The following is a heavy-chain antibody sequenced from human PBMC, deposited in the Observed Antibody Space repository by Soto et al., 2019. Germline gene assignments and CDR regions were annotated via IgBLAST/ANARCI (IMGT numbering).Heavy chain of an antibody. CDR3: ARDWAQYGMDV. D-gene: IGHD3-16*01. CDR1: GDSVSSKSGA. V-gene: IGHV6-1*01. J-gene: IGHJ6*02. CDR2: TYYRTNWHN. Sequence: QVQLQQSGPRLVKPSQTLSLTCAISGDSVSSKSGAWNWIRQSPSRGLEWLGRTYYRTNWHNDSAVSVRSRIIINPDTSKNHFSLQLHSVTPEDTAVYYCARDWAQYGMDVWGQGTTVTVSS.